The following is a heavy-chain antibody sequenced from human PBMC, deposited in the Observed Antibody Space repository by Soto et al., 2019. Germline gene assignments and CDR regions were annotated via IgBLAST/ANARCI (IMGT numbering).Heavy chain of an antibody. J-gene: IGHJ5*02. CDR2: IYHSGST. D-gene: IGHD6-13*01. CDR1: GGSISSGGYS. Sequence: SETLSLTCAVSGGSISSGGYSWSWIRQPPGKGLEWIGYIYHSGSTYYNPSLKSRVTISVDRSKNQFSLKLSSVTAADTAVYYCAGRYSSSWSNWFDPWGQGTQVTVSS. V-gene: IGHV4-30-2*01. CDR3: AGRYSSSWSNWFDP.